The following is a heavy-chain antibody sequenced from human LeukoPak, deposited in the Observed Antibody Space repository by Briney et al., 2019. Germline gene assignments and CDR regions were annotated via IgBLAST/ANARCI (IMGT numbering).Heavy chain of an antibody. D-gene: IGHD3-22*01. J-gene: IGHJ3*02. V-gene: IGHV3-20*04. Sequence: RPGGSLRLSCAASGFTFDDYGMSWVRQAPGKGLEWVSGINWNGGSTGYADSAKGRFTISRDNAKNSLYLQMNSLRAEDTALYYCAREEVDYYQYDAFDIWGQGTMVTVSS. CDR3: AREEVDYYQYDAFDI. CDR2: INWNGGST. CDR1: GFTFDDYG.